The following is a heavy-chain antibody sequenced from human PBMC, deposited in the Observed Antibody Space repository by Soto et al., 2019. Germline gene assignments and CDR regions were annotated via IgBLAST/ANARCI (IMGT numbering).Heavy chain of an antibody. CDR2: IYSGGTT. CDR3: ARDCDYGSGSYSQTFDI. D-gene: IGHD3-10*01. Sequence: EVQLVETGGGLIQRGGSLRLSCAASGLSVSSNYMNWVRQAPGKGLEWVSGIYSGGTTHYADSVRGRFTISRDNSNNTLYLQMDSLRAEDTAVYYCARDCDYGSGSYSQTFDIWGQGTMVTVSS. CDR1: GLSVSSNY. V-gene: IGHV3-53*02. J-gene: IGHJ3*02.